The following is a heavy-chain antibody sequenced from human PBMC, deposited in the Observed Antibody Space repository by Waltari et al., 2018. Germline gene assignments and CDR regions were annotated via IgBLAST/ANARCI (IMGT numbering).Heavy chain of an antibody. Sequence: VQLVESGGGLVQPGGSLRLSCEASGFTFSTYWMCWVRQVTGKGLVWVSTITSDGSRTRYADSVKGRFTISRDNAKNTLYLQTNSLRAEDTAVYYCASHRPGGYGMDVWGHGTTVTVSS. D-gene: IGHD2-15*01. CDR1: GFTFSTYW. V-gene: IGHV3-74*01. CDR3: ASHRPGGYGMDV. CDR2: ITSDGSRT. J-gene: IGHJ6*02.